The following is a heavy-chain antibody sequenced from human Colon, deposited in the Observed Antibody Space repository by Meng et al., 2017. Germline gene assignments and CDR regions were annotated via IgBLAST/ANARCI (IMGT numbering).Heavy chain of an antibody. J-gene: IGHJ6*02. CDR3: ARDREDIVVVSAAMWGYYYYGMDV. CDR1: GYTFTSYA. D-gene: IGHD2-2*01. CDR2: INTNTGNP. Sequence: ASVKDSCKASGYTFTSYAMNWVRQAPGQGLEWMGWINTNTGNPTYAQGFTGRFVFSLDNSVSTAYLQISSLKAEDTAVYYCARDREDIVVVSAAMWGYYYYGMDVWGQGTTVTVSS. V-gene: IGHV7-4-1*02.